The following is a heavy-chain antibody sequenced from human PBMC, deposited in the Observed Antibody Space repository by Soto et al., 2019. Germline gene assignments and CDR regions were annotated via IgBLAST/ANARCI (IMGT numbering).Heavy chain of an antibody. D-gene: IGHD3-10*01. CDR3: ARDDTMVRGVDY. CDR1: GFTFSSYG. J-gene: IGHJ4*02. Sequence: QVQLVESGGGVVQPGRSLRLSCAASGFTFSSYGMHWVRQAPGKGLEWVAVIWYDGSNKYYADSVKGRFTISRDNSKNTLYLQMNSLRAEDTAVYYCARDDTMVRGVDYWGQGTLVTVS. CDR2: IWYDGSNK. V-gene: IGHV3-33*01.